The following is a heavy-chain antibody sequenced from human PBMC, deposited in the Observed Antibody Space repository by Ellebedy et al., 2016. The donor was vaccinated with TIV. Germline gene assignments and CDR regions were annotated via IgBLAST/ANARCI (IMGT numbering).Heavy chain of an antibody. CDR3: AKGRGGGSDSSTPRYFFDY. D-gene: IGHD2-2*01. Sequence: GESLKISCAASGFTFSNYAMSWVRQAPGKGLEWVSGFGVSGDSTYNADSVKGRFTISRDNSKKTLSLQMNSLRAEDTAVYYCAKGRGGGSDSSTPRYFFDYWGLGTLVTVSS. V-gene: IGHV3-23*01. CDR2: FGVSGDST. J-gene: IGHJ4*02. CDR1: GFTFSNYA.